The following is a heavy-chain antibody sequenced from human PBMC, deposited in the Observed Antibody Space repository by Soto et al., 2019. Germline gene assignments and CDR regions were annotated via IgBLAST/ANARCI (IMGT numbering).Heavy chain of an antibody. J-gene: IGHJ6*02. D-gene: IGHD3-10*01. V-gene: IGHV1-2*04. Sequence: VASVKVSCKASGYTFTGYYMHWVRQAPGQGLEWMGWINPNSGGTNYAQKFQGWVTMTRDTSISTAYMELSRLRSDDTAVYYCARGLLWFGEFSKYYYYGMDVRRQGTTVTVSS. CDR2: INPNSGGT. CDR1: GYTFTGYY. CDR3: ARGLLWFGEFSKYYYYGMDV.